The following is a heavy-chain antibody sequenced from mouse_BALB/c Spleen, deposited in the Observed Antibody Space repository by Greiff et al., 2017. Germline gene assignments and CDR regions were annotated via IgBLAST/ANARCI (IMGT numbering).Heavy chain of an antibody. CDR1: GFNIKDTY. D-gene: IGHD2-4*01. CDR2: IDPANGNT. Sequence: EVQLQQSGAELVKPGASVKLSCTASGFNIKDTYMHWVKQRPEQGLEWIGRIDPANGNTKYDPKFQGKATITADTSSNTAYLQLSSLTSEDTAVYYCARDDYDGGPVLFDYWGQGTTLTVSS. CDR3: ARDDYDGGPVLFDY. J-gene: IGHJ2*01. V-gene: IGHV14-3*02.